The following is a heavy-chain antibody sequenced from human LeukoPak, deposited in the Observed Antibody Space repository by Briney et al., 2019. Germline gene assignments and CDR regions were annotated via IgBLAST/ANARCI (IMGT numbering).Heavy chain of an antibody. V-gene: IGHV1-18*01. Sequence: ASVKVSCKASGYTFTSYSISWVRQAPGQGLEWMGWISAYNGNTNYAQKLQGRVTMTTDTSTSTAYMELRSLRSDDTAVYYCASAPIVSQSHYDFWSGYYMHYWGQGTLVTVSS. CDR1: GYTFTSYS. CDR3: ASAPIVSQSHYDFWSGYYMHY. D-gene: IGHD3-3*01. CDR2: ISAYNGNT. J-gene: IGHJ4*02.